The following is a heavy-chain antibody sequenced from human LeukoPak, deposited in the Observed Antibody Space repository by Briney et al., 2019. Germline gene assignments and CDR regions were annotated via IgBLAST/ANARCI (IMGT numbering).Heavy chain of an antibody. CDR3: AREGFYCFDY. J-gene: IGHJ4*02. Sequence: PGGSLRLSCAASGFTFSSHFMSWVRQAPGKGLEWVANIKQDGSEKFHVDSVKGRFTISRDNAKNSLYLQMNGLRAEDTAVYYCAREGFYCFDYWGQGTLVTVSS. V-gene: IGHV3-7*03. CDR2: IKQDGSEK. CDR1: GFTFSSHF.